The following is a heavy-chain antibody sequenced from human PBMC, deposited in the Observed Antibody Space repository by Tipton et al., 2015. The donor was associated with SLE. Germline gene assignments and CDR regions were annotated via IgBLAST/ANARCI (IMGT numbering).Heavy chain of an antibody. Sequence: TLSLTCTVSGGSISSGSHYWGWIRQSPGKGLEWIGSIYHSGNTYYNPSLQSRVTISQDTSKNLFSLKLTSVTAADTAVYFCARARSEDDFWSDYVSYYFYMDVWGRGTTVTVSS. J-gene: IGHJ6*03. V-gene: IGHV4-39*07. CDR1: GGSISSGSHY. CDR3: ARARSEDDFWSDYVSYYFYMDV. CDR2: IYHSGNT. D-gene: IGHD3-3*01.